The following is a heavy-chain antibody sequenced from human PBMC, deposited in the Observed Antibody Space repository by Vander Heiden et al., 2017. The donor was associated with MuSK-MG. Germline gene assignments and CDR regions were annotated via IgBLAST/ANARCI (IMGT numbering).Heavy chain of an antibody. Sequence: EVQLLESGGGLVQPGGSLRLSCAAPGFTFSSYFMNWVRQAPGQGLEWVSSIGAGGGSTFYADSVRGRFTISRDNSRNTLYLQMNSLRAEDTAVYYCAKHGGRYFDYWGQGTLVTVSS. J-gene: IGHJ4*02. CDR2: IGAGGGST. V-gene: IGHV3-23*01. D-gene: IGHD1-26*01. CDR1: GFTFSSYF. CDR3: AKHGGRYFDY.